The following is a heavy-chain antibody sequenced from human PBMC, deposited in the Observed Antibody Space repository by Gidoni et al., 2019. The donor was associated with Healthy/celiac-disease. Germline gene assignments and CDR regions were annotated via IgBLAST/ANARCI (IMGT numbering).Heavy chain of an antibody. D-gene: IGHD4-17*01. CDR3: ARLGTYGDYETWFDP. Sequence: QVQLQESGPGLVKPSETLSLTCTVSGGSISSYYWSWIRQPPGKGLEWIGYIYYSGSTNYNPSLKSRVTISVDTSKNQFSLKLSSVTAADTAVYYCARLGTYGDYETWFDPWGQGTLVTVSS. J-gene: IGHJ5*02. V-gene: IGHV4-59*08. CDR2: IYYSGST. CDR1: GGSISSYY.